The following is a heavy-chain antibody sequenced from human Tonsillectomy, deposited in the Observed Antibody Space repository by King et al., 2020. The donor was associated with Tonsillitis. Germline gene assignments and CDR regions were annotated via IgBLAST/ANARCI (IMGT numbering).Heavy chain of an antibody. V-gene: IGHV3-66*01. CDR1: GFTVSSNY. CDR2: IYSGGST. CDR3: ARELAGSFDWLSTYYYYYYMDV. D-gene: IGHD3-9*01. Sequence: EVQLVESGGGLVQPGGSLRLSCAASGFTVSSNYMSWVRQAPGKGLEWVSVIYSGGSTYYADSVKGRFTISRDNSKNTLYLQMNSLRAEDTAVYYCARELAGSFDWLSTYYYYYYMDVWGKGTTVTVSS. J-gene: IGHJ6*03.